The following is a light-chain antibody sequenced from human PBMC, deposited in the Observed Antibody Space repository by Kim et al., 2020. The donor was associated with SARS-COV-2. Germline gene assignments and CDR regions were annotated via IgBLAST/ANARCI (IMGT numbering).Light chain of an antibody. CDR2: AKD. Sequence: SSELTQDSAVSVALGQTVTITCQGDSLRKYYATWYQQKARQAPVLVFYAKDKRPSGVPDRFSGSSSGNTASLTITGAQAADEADYYCMSRDSRAKVVFGGGTQLTVL. V-gene: IGLV3-19*01. CDR3: MSRDSRAKVV. J-gene: IGLJ2*01. CDR1: SLRKYY.